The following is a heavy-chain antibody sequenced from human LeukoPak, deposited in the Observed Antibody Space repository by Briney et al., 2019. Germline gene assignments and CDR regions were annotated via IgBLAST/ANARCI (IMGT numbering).Heavy chain of an antibody. D-gene: IGHD2-15*01. CDR2: IYSGGST. Sequence: GGSLRLSCAASGFTVSSNYMSWVRQAPGKGLEWVSVIYSGGSTYYADSVKGRFTISRDNSKNTLYLQMNSLRAEDTAVYYCAREVADYYYGMDVWGQGTTVTVSS. V-gene: IGHV3-66*02. J-gene: IGHJ6*02. CDR3: AREVADYYYGMDV. CDR1: GFTVSSNY.